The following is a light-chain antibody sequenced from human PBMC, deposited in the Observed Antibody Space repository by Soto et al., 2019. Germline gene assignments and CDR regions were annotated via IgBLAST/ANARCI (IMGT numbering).Light chain of an antibody. J-gene: IGKJ2*01. Sequence: EVRLTQSPVTLSLSPGERATLSCRASQSVSGYLSWYQQKPGHAPRLLLFDATNRATGVPARFSGSGSGTDFTLTISSVEPEDFAVYYCQQRDSGPPYNFGQGNRL. CDR1: QSVSGY. V-gene: IGKV3-11*01. CDR3: QQRDSGPPYN. CDR2: DAT.